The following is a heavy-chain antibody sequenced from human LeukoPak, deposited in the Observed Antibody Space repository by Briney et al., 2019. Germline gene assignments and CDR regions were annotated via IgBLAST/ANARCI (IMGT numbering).Heavy chain of an antibody. V-gene: IGHV4-4*09. D-gene: IGHD1-26*01. CDR2: IYTSGST. CDR1: GGSISSYY. J-gene: IGHJ3*02. Sequence: PPETLSLTCTVSGGSISSYYWSWIRQPPGKGLEWIGYIYTSGSTNYNPSLKSRVTISVDTSKNQFSLKLSSVTAADRAVYYCARGYSGSYGGEVDAFDIWGQGTMVTVSS. CDR3: ARGYSGSYGGEVDAFDI.